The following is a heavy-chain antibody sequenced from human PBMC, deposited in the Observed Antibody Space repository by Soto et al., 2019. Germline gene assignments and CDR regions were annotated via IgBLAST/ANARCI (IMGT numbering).Heavy chain of an antibody. Sequence: QVQLVESGGGVVQPGRSLRLSCAASGFTFSSYAMHWVRQAPGKGLEWVAVISYDGSNKYYADSVKGRFTSSRDNSKNTLYLQMNSLRAEDTAVYYCASLVGDYSSSWYYYYGMDVWGQGTTVTVSS. CDR1: GFTFSSYA. V-gene: IGHV3-30-3*01. D-gene: IGHD6-13*01. CDR2: ISYDGSNK. J-gene: IGHJ6*02. CDR3: ASLVGDYSSSWYYYYGMDV.